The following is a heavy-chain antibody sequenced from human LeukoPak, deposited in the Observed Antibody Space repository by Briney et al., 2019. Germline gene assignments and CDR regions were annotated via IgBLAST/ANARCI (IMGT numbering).Heavy chain of an antibody. V-gene: IGHV3-23*01. Sequence: GESLRLSCAASGFTFSNFAMSWVRQAPGKGLEWVSTISGSGGSTYYADSVKGRFTISRDNSKNTLYLQMNSLRAEDTAVYYCAKGAYCSTTSCYNYYYYDMDVWGQGTTVTVSS. CDR2: ISGSGGST. CDR3: AKGAYCSTTSCYNYYYYDMDV. J-gene: IGHJ6*02. CDR1: GFTFSNFA. D-gene: IGHD2-2*02.